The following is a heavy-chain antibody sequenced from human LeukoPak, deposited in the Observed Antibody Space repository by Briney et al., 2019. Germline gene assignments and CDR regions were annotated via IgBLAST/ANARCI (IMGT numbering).Heavy chain of an antibody. D-gene: IGHD3-22*01. CDR2: ISSSSSYI. J-gene: IGHJ4*02. CDR1: GFTFSSYS. CDR3: AKDGYYDSSGSPTGYFDY. V-gene: IGHV3-21*04. Sequence: PGGSLRLSCAASGFTFSSYSLNWVRQAPGKGLEWVSSISSSSSYIYYADSVKGRLIISRDNSKNTLYLQMNSLRAEDTAVYYCAKDGYYDSSGSPTGYFDYWGQGTLVTVSS.